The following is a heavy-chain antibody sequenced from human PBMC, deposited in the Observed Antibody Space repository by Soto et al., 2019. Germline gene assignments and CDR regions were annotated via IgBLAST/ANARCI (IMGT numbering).Heavy chain of an antibody. CDR3: ARASAVAWDAFDI. CDR2: INVYNDNT. D-gene: IGHD6-19*01. V-gene: IGHV1-18*01. J-gene: IGHJ3*02. Sequence: QVQLVQSGAEVKKPGASVKVSCKASGYTFISYGITWVRQAPGQGLEWMGWINVYNDNTNYAQKLQDRITMTTDTSTTTAYMELRSLRSDDTAVYYCARASAVAWDAFDIWGQGTMVTVSS. CDR1: GYTFISYG.